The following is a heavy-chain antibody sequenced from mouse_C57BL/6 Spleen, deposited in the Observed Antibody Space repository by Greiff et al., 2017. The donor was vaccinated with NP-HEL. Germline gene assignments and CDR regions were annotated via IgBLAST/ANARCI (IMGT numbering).Heavy chain of an antibody. Sequence: QVQLQQSGAELVRPGASVTLSCKASGYTFTDYEMHWVKQTPVHGLEWIGAIDPETGGTAYNQKFKGKAILTADTSSSTAYMELRSLTSADSAVSDCTRGVTGGSWCAYWGQGTLVTVSA. CDR2: IDPETGGT. V-gene: IGHV1-15*01. D-gene: IGHD4-1*01. CDR3: TRGVTGGSWCAY. J-gene: IGHJ3*01. CDR1: GYTFTDYE.